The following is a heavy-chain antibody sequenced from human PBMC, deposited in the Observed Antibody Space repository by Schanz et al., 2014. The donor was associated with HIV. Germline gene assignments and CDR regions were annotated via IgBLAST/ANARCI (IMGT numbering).Heavy chain of an antibody. D-gene: IGHD1-26*01. CDR3: VRDRVGASARYVAFDI. J-gene: IGHJ3*02. CDR2: IDHTGTT. CDR1: GFSATNYY. Sequence: DVQLVESGGGLIQPGGSLRLSCAASGFSATNYYISWVRQAPGKGLEWVSLIDHTGTTYYADSVKGRFTISRDISDNTVHAQITSLRADDTAVYYCVRDRVGASARYVAFDIWGHGTMVTVSS. V-gene: IGHV3-53*01.